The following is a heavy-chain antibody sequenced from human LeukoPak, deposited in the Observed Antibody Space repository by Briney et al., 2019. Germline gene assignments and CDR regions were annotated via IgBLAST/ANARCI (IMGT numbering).Heavy chain of an antibody. CDR3: AGGVGATTYF. V-gene: IGHV4-39*07. J-gene: IGHJ4*02. CDR2: IYYGGST. Sequence: SETLSLTCPVSGGSFSSSDDYWGWIRQPPGKGLEWIGVIYYGGSTYYHPSLKRRVTISMDTSKSQISLRLTSVTAADTAVYYCAGGVGATTYFWGQGTLVTVSS. CDR1: GGSFSSSDDY. D-gene: IGHD1-26*01.